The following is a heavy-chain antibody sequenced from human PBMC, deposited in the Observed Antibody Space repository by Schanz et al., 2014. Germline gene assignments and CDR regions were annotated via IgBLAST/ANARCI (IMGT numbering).Heavy chain of an antibody. Sequence: QVQLVQSGAEVKKPGASVKVSCKASGYTFTSYGISWVRQAPGQGLEWMGWISAYNGNTKYPQKLQGRVTMTTDTSTSSAYMELGSLRSKDTAVYSCARGIGGYGANNTFDYWGREPWSPSPQ. D-gene: IGHD5-12*01. J-gene: IGHJ4*02. V-gene: IGHV1-18*01. CDR2: ISAYNGNT. CDR1: GYTFTSYG. CDR3: ARGIGGYGANNTFDY.